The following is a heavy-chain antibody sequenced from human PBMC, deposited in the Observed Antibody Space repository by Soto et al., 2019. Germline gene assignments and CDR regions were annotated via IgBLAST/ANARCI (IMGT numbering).Heavy chain of an antibody. CDR1: GFTFSSYA. V-gene: IGHV3-23*01. CDR3: AQSTIFGAVMGYMDV. CDR2: ITGSGGST. J-gene: IGHJ6*02. D-gene: IGHD3-3*01. Sequence: EGQLLESGGGLVQPGGSLRLSCAVSGFTFSSYAMSWVRQAPGKGLEWVSGITGSGGSTYYADSVKGRFTISRDNSKNTLYLQMNSLKVEDTAVYYCAQSTIFGAVMGYMDVWGQGTTVTVSS.